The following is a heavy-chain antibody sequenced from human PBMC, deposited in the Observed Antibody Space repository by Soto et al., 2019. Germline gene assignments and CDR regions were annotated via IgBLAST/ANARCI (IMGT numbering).Heavy chain of an antibody. CDR2: ISAYNGNA. CDR3: ARVPITIFGVVIVGYDAFDI. J-gene: IGHJ3*02. V-gene: IGHV1-18*01. CDR1: GYTFTSYG. D-gene: IGHD3-3*01. Sequence: ASVKVSCKSSGYTFTSYGISWVRQAPGQGLEWMGWISAYNGNANYAQKLQGRVTMTTDTSTSTAYMELRSLRSDETAVYYCARVPITIFGVVIVGYDAFDIWGQGTMVTVSS.